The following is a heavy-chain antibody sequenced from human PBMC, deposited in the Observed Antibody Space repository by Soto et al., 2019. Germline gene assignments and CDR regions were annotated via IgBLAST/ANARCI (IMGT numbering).Heavy chain of an antibody. CDR3: ARPSLQYYYDSKRDLNWFDP. CDR2: ISYDGSNK. CDR1: GFTFSSYA. Sequence: GGSLRLSCAASGFTFSSYAMHWVRQAPGKGLEWVSVISYDGSNKYYADSVKGRFTISRDNSKNTLYLQMNSLRAEDTAVYYCARPSLQYYYDSKRDLNWFDPWGQRTLVTVSS. D-gene: IGHD3-22*01. V-gene: IGHV3-30-3*01. J-gene: IGHJ5*02.